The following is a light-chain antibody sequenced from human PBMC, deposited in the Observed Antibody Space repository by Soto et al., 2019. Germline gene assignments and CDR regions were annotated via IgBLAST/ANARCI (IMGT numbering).Light chain of an antibody. J-gene: IGKJ3*01. CDR2: DAS. CDR1: QSVSSY. CDR3: EQRNSWLFT. V-gene: IGKV3-11*01. Sequence: EIVLTQSPATLSLSPGERATLSCRASQSVSSYLAWYQQRPGQAPRLLIYDASNRATGIPARFSGSGSGTAFTVTISSLEAEDFAAYYGEQRNSWLFTCGPGTEVDIK.